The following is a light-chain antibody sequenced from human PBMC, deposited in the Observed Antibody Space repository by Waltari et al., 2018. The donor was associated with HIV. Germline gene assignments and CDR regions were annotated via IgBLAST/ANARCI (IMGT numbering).Light chain of an antibody. CDR3: MQALQTPPEI. CDR1: QSLLHSNGYNY. CDR2: LRS. Sequence: DFVLTQSPLSLPVTPGEPASISCRSSQSLLHSNGYNYLDWNLQKPGQSPQLLIYLRSNRASGVPDRFSGSGSGADFVLEISREEPEDVGIYCCMQALQTPPEIFGQGTRLEIK. J-gene: IGKJ5*01. V-gene: IGKV2-28*01.